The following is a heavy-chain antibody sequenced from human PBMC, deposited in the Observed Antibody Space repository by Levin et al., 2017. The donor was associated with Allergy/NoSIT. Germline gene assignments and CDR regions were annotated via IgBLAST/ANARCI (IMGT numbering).Heavy chain of an antibody. D-gene: IGHD3-10*01. CDR3: ARGSPMVYYGMDV. CDR2: ITSSGTTI. J-gene: IGHJ6*02. V-gene: IGHV3-11*01. CDR1: GFIFSDYY. Sequence: AGGSLRLSCAASGFIFSDYYMNWIRQAPGKGLEWVSYITSSGTTIHYADSVQGRFTISRVKSKNSLYLQMNSLRAEDTAVYFCARGSPMVYYGMDVWGQGTTVTVSS.